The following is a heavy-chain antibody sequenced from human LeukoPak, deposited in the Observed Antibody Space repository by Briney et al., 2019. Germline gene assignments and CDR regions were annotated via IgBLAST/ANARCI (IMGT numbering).Heavy chain of an antibody. V-gene: IGHV3-7*01. CDR2: IKQDGSEE. J-gene: IGHJ5*02. CDR3: ARDPYSSGWPGQNWFDP. D-gene: IGHD6-19*01. CDR1: GFTFSSYW. Sequence: RTGGSLRLSGAASGFTFSSYWMSWVRQAPGKGLEWVANIKQDGSEEYYVDSVKGRFTISRDNAKNSLYLQMNSLRAEDTAVYYCARDPYSSGWPGQNWFDPWGQGTLVTVSS.